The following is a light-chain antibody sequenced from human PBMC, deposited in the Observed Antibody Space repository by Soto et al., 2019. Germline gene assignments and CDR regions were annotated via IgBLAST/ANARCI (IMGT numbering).Light chain of an antibody. CDR3: QQGHNWPLT. J-gene: IGKJ2*01. Sequence: EMVMTQSPATLSVSPGESATLSCRASQSISSELAWYQQKPGQPPRLLIYGASTRATGVPARFTGSGSGSDFTLTISGLQSEDFAVYYCQQGHNWPLTFGQGTRLEI. CDR2: GAS. CDR1: QSISSE. V-gene: IGKV3-15*01.